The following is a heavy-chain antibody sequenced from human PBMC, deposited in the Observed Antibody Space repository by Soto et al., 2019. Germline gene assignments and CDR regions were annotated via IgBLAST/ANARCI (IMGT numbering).Heavy chain of an antibody. CDR1: GFIFENFG. D-gene: IGHD1-26*01. CDR3: ASIPPSAVGATTEVDY. J-gene: IGHJ4*02. V-gene: IGHV3-23*01. CDR2: ISGSGFKK. Sequence: AGGSLRLSCAASGFIFENFGMSWVRQAPGKGLEWISSISGSGFKKYYADSVKGRFTISRDNAKNTLYLQMNSLRAEDTAVYYCASIPPSAVGATTEVDYWGQGTLVTVSS.